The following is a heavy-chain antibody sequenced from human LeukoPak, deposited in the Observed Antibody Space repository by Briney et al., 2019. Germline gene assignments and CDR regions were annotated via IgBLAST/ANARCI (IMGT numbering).Heavy chain of an antibody. Sequence: GGSLRLSCAASGFTFSSYSMNWVRQAPGKGLEWVSSISSSSSYIYYADSVKGRFTISRDNAKNALYLQMNSLRAEDTAVYYCARDPTASDRPQPQPTYFDYWGEGTLVTVSS. D-gene: IGHD2-2*01. J-gene: IGHJ4*02. CDR2: ISSSSSYI. V-gene: IGHV3-21*01. CDR3: ARDPTASDRPQPQPTYFDY. CDR1: GFTFSSYS.